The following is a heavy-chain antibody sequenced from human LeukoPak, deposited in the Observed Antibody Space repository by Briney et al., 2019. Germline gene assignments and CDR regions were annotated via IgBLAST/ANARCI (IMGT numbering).Heavy chain of an antibody. V-gene: IGHV3-48*04. J-gene: IGHJ5*02. CDR1: GFTFSTYS. CDR2: ITGSSTIM. D-gene: IGHD6-19*01. Sequence: GGSLRLSCAASGFTFSTYSMNWVRQAPGKGPEWVSYITGSSTIMYHADSVKGRFTISRDNAKNSLYLQMNSLRAEDTAVYYCARDRSRWYSSGSNWFDPWGQGTLVTVSS. CDR3: ARDRSRWYSSGSNWFDP.